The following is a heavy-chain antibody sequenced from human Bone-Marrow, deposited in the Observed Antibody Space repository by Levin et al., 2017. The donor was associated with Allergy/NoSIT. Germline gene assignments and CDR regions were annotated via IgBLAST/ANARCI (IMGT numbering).Heavy chain of an antibody. CDR1: GYTFTSYG. Sequence: ASVKVSCKASGYTFTSYGISWVRQAPGQGLEWMGWISGYNGKTHYAQNVHDRITMTTDTSTSTAYMELRSLRSADSGIYYCASQFFSIAAAPYYYGMDVWGQGTTVTVSS. D-gene: IGHD6-13*01. CDR3: ASQFFSIAAAPYYYGMDV. J-gene: IGHJ6*02. V-gene: IGHV1-18*01. CDR2: ISGYNGKT.